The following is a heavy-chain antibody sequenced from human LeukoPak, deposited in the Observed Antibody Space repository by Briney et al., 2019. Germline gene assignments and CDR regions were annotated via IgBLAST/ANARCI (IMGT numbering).Heavy chain of an antibody. V-gene: IGHV4-38-2*02. CDR3: AREVAGSENWYFDL. D-gene: IGHD6-19*01. Sequence: SEILSLTCAVSGYSISSGYYWGWIRQPPGKGLEWIGSIYHSGSTYYNPSLKSRVTISVDTSKNQFSLKLSSVTAADTAVYYCAREVAGSENWYFDLWGRGTLVTVSS. J-gene: IGHJ2*01. CDR1: GYSISSGYY. CDR2: IYHSGST.